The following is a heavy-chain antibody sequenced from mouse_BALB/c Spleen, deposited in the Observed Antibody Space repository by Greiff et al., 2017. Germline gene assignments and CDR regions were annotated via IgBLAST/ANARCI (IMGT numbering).Heavy chain of an antibody. CDR3: ARSGYYGNYGY. CDR1: GFNIKDTY. J-gene: IGHJ2*01. CDR2: IDPANGNT. V-gene: IGHV14-3*02. D-gene: IGHD2-1*01. Sequence: VQLKESGAELVKPGASVKLSCTASGFNIKDTYMHWVKQRPEQGLEWIGRIDPANGNTKYDPKFQGKATITADTSSNTAYLQLSSLTSEDTAVNYCARSGYYGNYGYWGQGTTLTVSS.